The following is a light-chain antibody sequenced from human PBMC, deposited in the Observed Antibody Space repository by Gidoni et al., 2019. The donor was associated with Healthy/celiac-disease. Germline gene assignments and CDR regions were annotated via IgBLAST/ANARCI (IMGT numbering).Light chain of an antibody. Sequence: QSVLPLPPSLPGAPAQRVTISCTGSSSNIGAGYDVHWYQQLPGTAPKLLIYGNSNRPSGVPDRFSGSKSGTSASLAITGLQAEDEADYYCQSYDSSLSGRYVFGTGNKVTVL. J-gene: IGLJ1*01. CDR3: QSYDSSLSGRYV. CDR1: SSNIGAGYD. CDR2: GNS. V-gene: IGLV1-40*01.